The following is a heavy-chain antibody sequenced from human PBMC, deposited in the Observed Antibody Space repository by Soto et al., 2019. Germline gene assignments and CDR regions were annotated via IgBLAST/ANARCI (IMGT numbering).Heavy chain of an antibody. D-gene: IGHD3-22*01. Sequence: GASVKVSCKASGGTFSIYAIIWVRQAPGQGLEWMGGIIPIFGTANYAQKFQGRVTITADESTSTAYMELSSLRSEDTAVYYCARRDSSGAFDIWGQGTMVTVSS. CDR3: ARRDSSGAFDI. CDR2: IIPIFGTA. V-gene: IGHV1-69*13. J-gene: IGHJ3*02. CDR1: GGTFSIYA.